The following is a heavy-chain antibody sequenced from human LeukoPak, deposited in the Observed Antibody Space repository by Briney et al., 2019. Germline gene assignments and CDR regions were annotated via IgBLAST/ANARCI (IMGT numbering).Heavy chain of an antibody. CDR2: IYHSGST. CDR3: ARVVAAAGTPVYYYYYGMDV. D-gene: IGHD6-13*01. Sequence: SETLSLTCTVSGDSISSYYWSWIRQPPGKGLEWIGYIYHSGSTNYNPSLKSRVTISVDTSKNQFSLKLSSVTAADTAVYYCARVVAAAGTPVYYYYYGMDVWGQGTTVTVS. V-gene: IGHV4-59*01. CDR1: GDSISSYY. J-gene: IGHJ6*02.